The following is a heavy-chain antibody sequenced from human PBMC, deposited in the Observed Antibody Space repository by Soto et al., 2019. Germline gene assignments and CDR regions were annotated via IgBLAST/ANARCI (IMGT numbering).Heavy chain of an antibody. V-gene: IGHV4-31*03. D-gene: IGHD3-22*01. CDR1: GGSISSGGYY. Sequence: PSETLSLTCTVSGGSISSGGYYWSWIRQHPGKGLEWIGYIYYSGSTYYNSSLKSRVTISVDTSKNQFSLKLSSVTAADTAVYYCARAWDSSGPNFDYWGQGTLVTVSS. CDR2: IYYSGST. J-gene: IGHJ4*02. CDR3: ARAWDSSGPNFDY.